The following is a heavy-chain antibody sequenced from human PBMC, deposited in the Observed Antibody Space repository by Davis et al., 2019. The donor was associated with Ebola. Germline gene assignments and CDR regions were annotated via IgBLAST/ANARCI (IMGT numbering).Heavy chain of an antibody. CDR2: IIPLFGTP. Sequence: AASVTVSCKSSGDTFNTYSISWLRQAPGQVLEWMGGIIPLFGTPNYAQKFQGRATITADKFASTVFMELSSLRSEDTAVYYCARDFGEGSGSYFVYWGQGSLVTVSS. CDR3: ARDFGEGSGSYFVY. D-gene: IGHD1-26*01. J-gene: IGHJ4*02. V-gene: IGHV1-69*06. CDR1: GDTFNTYS.